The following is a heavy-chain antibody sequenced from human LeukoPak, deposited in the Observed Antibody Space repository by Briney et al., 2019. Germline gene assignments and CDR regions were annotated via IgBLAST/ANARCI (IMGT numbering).Heavy chain of an antibody. CDR3: APGWLRPPLDY. CDR2: MNGDGSST. CDR1: GFTFSTHW. Sequence: PGGSLRLSCVASGFTFSTHWMHWVRQAPGKGLVWVSRMNGDGSSTKYADSVKGRFTISRDNSKNTLYLQMNSLRAEDTAVYYCAPGWLRPPLDYWGQGTLVTVSS. V-gene: IGHV3-74*01. J-gene: IGHJ4*02. D-gene: IGHD5-12*01.